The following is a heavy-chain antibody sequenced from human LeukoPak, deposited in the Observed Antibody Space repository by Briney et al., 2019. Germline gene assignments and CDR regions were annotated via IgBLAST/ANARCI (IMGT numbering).Heavy chain of an antibody. CDR1: GFTFSSYW. J-gene: IGHJ4*02. V-gene: IGHV3-7*01. CDR3: GRGSVTELDF. Sequence: GGSLRLSCAASGFTFSSYWMSWVRQAPGEGLEWMANIRYDGSEKGYVDSVKGRFTISRDNAKNSLCLQMDSLRAEDTAVYYCGRGSVTELDFRGQGTLVTVSS. D-gene: IGHD2-21*02. CDR2: IRYDGSEK.